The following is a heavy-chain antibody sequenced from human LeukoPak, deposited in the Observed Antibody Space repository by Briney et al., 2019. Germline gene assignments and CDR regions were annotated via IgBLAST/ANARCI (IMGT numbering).Heavy chain of an antibody. CDR2: TYYSGST. CDR3: ARELGYEEAFDI. J-gene: IGHJ3*02. V-gene: IGHV4-59*01. D-gene: IGHD5-12*01. CDR1: GGSISSYY. Sequence: SETLSLTCTVSGGSISSYYWSWIRQPPGKGLEWIGYTYYSGSTNYNPSLKSRVTISVDTSKNQFSLKLSSVTAADTAVYYCARELGYEEAFDIWGQGTMVTVSS.